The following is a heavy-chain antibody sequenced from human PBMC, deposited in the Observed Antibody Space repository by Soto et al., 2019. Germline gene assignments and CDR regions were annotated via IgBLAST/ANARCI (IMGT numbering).Heavy chain of an antibody. Sequence: SETLSLTCTVSGGSISSCDYYWSWIRQPPGKGLEWIGYIYYSGSTYYNPSLKSRVTISVDTSKNQFSLKLSSVTAADTAVYYCARAPYSSGWYYYSYGMDVWGQGNTVTVSS. D-gene: IGHD6-19*01. CDR2: IYYSGST. J-gene: IGHJ6*02. V-gene: IGHV4-30-4*01. CDR1: GGSISSCDYY. CDR3: ARAPYSSGWYYYSYGMDV.